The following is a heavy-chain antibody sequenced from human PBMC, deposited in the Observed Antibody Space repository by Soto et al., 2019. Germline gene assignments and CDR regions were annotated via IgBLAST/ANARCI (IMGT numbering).Heavy chain of an antibody. V-gene: IGHV1-18*01. CDR1: GYTFTSYG. Sequence: QVQLVQSGAEVKKPGASVKVSCKASGYTFTSYGISWVRQAPGQGLVWMGWISAYNGNTNYAQKLQGRVTMTTDTATSTAYMELRSLRSDDPAVYYCAREFGDCSGGSCHIRFDPWGQGALVTVSS. CDR3: AREFGDCSGGSCHIRFDP. CDR2: ISAYNGNT. D-gene: IGHD2-15*01. J-gene: IGHJ5*02.